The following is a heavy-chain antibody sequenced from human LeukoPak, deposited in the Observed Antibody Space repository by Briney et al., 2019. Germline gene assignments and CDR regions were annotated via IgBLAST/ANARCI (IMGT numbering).Heavy chain of an antibody. CDR2: INPNSGGT. J-gene: IGHJ4*02. CDR1: GYTFVGYH. Sequence: GASVKVSCKASGYTFVGYHMHWMRQAPGQGLEWMGRINPNSGGTNYAQKFQGRVTMTRGTSISTAYMELSRLRSDDTAVYYCARDLHDSSGYLPGHWGQGTLVTVSS. D-gene: IGHD3-22*01. CDR3: ARDLHDSSGYLPGH. V-gene: IGHV1-2*06.